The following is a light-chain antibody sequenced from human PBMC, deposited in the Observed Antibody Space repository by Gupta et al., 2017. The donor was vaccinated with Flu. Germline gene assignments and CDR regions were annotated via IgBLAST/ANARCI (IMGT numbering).Light chain of an antibody. CDR1: QSVLYSSNNKNY. V-gene: IGKV4-1*01. Sequence: DIVITQSPDSLPVSLGERATINCKSSQSVLYSSNNKNYLAWYQQKPGQPPKLLIYWASTRESGVPDRFSGSGSGTHFTLTISSLQAEDVAVYYCQQYYSTPYTFGQGTKLEIK. CDR2: WAS. CDR3: QQYYSTPYT. J-gene: IGKJ2*01.